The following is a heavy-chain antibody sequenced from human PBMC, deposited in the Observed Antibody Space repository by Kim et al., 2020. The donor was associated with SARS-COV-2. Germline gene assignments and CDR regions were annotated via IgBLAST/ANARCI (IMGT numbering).Heavy chain of an antibody. V-gene: IGHV4-34*01. J-gene: IGHJ6*02. Sequence: SETLSLTCAVYGGSFSGYYWSWIRQPPGKGLEWIGEINHSGSTNYNPSLKSRLTISVDTSKNQFSLKLSSVTAADTAVYYCARGLYSSRSGMDVWGQGTTVTVSS. CDR2: INHSGST. CDR1: GGSFSGYY. CDR3: ARGLYSSRSGMDV. D-gene: IGHD6-13*01.